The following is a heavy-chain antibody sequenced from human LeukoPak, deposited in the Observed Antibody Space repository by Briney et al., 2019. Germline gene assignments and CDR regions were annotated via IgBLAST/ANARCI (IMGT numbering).Heavy chain of an antibody. V-gene: IGHV3-23*01. CDR3: AKYRQQLVRIFDY. D-gene: IGHD6-13*01. Sequence: GGSLRLSCAAPGFTFNNFAMSWVRQAPGKGPEWVSVISASGGTTYYAESVKDRFTISRDNSKNMLYLQMNSLRVEDTAVYYCAKYRQQLVRIFDYWGQGTLITVSS. J-gene: IGHJ4*02. CDR2: ISASGGTT. CDR1: GFTFNNFA.